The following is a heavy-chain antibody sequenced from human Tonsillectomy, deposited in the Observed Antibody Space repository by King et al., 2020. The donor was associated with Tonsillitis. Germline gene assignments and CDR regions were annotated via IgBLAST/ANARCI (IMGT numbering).Heavy chain of an antibody. Sequence: VTLKESGPALVKPTQTLTLTCTFSGFSLSASGMCVNCIRKSPGKALEWLALIDWDDDKYYSTSLKTRLTISKNTSKNQVILTMTNMDPVDTATYYCARTTYYDFWSGFFDYWGQGTLVTVSS. CDR2: IDWDDDK. CDR1: GFSLSASGMC. CDR3: ARTTYYDFWSGFFDY. J-gene: IGHJ4*02. V-gene: IGHV2-70*01. D-gene: IGHD3-3*01.